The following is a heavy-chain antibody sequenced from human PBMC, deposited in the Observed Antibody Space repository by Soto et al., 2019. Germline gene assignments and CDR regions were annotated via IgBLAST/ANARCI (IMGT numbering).Heavy chain of an antibody. CDR1: GGSFSGYY. Sequence: LSLTCAVYGGSFSGYYWSWIRRPPGKGLEWIGEINHSGSTNYNPSLKSRVTISVDTSKNQFSLKLSSVTAADTAVYYCARGRIQLWLRSLNYYYGMDVWGQGTTVTVSS. V-gene: IGHV4-34*01. CDR3: ARGRIQLWLRSLNYYYGMDV. D-gene: IGHD5-18*01. CDR2: INHSGST. J-gene: IGHJ6*02.